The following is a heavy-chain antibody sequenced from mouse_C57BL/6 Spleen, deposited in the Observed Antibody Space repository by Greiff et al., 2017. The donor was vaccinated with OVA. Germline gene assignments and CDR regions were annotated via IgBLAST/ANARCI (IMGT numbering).Heavy chain of an antibody. V-gene: IGHV1-80*01. D-gene: IGHD1-1*01. Sequence: QSGAELVKPGASVKISCKASGYAFSSYWMNWVKQRPGKGLEWIGQIYPGDGDTNYNGKFKGKATLTADKSSSTAYMQLSSLTSEDSAVYFCARDYYGSARYFDVWGTGTTVTVSS. J-gene: IGHJ1*03. CDR1: GYAFSSYW. CDR3: ARDYYGSARYFDV. CDR2: IYPGDGDT.